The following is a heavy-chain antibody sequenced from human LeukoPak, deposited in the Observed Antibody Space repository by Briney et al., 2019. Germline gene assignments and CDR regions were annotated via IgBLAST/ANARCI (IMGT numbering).Heavy chain of an antibody. CDR3: VKDHVAYFKIWFGP. J-gene: IGHJ5*02. CDR2: ISSNGGTT. Sequence: QTGGSLRLSCSASGFTFSSYAMHWVRQAPGKGLEYVSAISSNGGTTYYADSVKGRFTISRDNSKNTLYLQMSSLRAEDTAMYYCVKDHVAYFKIWFGPWGQRTLVTVSS. D-gene: IGHD3-10*01. V-gene: IGHV3-64D*06. CDR1: GFTFSSYA.